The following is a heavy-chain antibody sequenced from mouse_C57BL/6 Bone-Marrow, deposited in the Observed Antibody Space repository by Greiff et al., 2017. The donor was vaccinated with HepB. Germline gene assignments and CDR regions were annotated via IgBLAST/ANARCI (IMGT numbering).Heavy chain of an antibody. CDR2: IYPRSGNT. CDR1: GYTFTSYG. Sequence: QVQLKQSGAELARPGASVKLSCKASGYTFTSYGISWVKQRTGQGLEWIGEIYPRSGNTYYNEKFKGKATLTADKSSSTAYMELRSLTSEDSAVYFCARWGPYFDYWGQGTTLTVSS. J-gene: IGHJ2*01. V-gene: IGHV1-81*01. CDR3: ARWGPYFDY.